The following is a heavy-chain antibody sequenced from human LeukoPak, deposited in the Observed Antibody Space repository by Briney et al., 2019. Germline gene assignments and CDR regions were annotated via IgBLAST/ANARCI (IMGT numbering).Heavy chain of an antibody. D-gene: IGHD1-26*01. CDR3: DGDSGSYYLGY. Sequence: GGSLRLSCAASGFTFSSYAMTWVRQAPGKGLEWVSVISGSGGSTFYADSVKGRFTISRDNSKNTLYLQMNSLRAEDTAVYYCDGDSGSYYLGYWGQGTLVTVSS. J-gene: IGHJ4*02. CDR1: GFTFSSYA. CDR2: ISGSGGST. V-gene: IGHV3-23*01.